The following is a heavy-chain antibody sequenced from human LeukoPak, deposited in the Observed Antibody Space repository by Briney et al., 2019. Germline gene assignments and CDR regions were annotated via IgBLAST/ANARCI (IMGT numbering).Heavy chain of an antibody. J-gene: IGHJ4*02. V-gene: IGHV3-48*01. CDR1: GFTFSSYS. Sequence: GGSLRLSCAASGFTFSSYSMNWVRQAPGQGLEWVSYISSSSSTIYYADSVKGRFTISRDNAKNSLYLQLNSLRAEDTAVYYCASGVLLWFGAFDYWGQGTLVTVSS. CDR2: ISSSSSTI. D-gene: IGHD3-10*01. CDR3: ASGVLLWFGAFDY.